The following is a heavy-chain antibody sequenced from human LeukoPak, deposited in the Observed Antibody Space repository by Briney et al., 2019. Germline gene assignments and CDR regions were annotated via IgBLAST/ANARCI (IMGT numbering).Heavy chain of an antibody. J-gene: IGHJ4*02. Sequence: GGSLRLSCAASGFTFISYWMSWVRQAPGKGLEWVANIKQDGSEKYYVDSVKGRFTISRDNAKNSLYLQMNSLRAEDTSVYYCAREGDSGYDSVDYWGQGTLVTVSS. V-gene: IGHV3-7*01. CDR2: IKQDGSEK. CDR3: AREGDSGYDSVDY. CDR1: GFTFISYW. D-gene: IGHD5-12*01.